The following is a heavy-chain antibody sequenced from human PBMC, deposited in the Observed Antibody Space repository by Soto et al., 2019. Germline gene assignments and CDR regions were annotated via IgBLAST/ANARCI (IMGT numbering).Heavy chain of an antibody. CDR1: GFTFSSYG. CDR3: AKVYSSGWYYFDY. Sequence: GGSLRLSCAASGFTFSSYGMHWVRQAPGKGLEWVAVISYDGSNKYYADSVKGRFTISTDNSKNMQYLQMNSLRAEDTAVYYCAKVYSSGWYYFDYWGQGTLVTVSS. V-gene: IGHV3-30*18. CDR2: ISYDGSNK. D-gene: IGHD6-19*01. J-gene: IGHJ4*02.